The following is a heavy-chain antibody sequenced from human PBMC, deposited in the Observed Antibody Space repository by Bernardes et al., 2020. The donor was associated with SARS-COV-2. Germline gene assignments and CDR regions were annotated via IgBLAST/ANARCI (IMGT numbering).Heavy chain of an antibody. Sequence: ACCKASGYTFTGYYMHWVRQAPGQGLEWMGWITPTSGGTTYAQKFQGWVTMTRDTSISTAYMELSRLRSDDTAVYYCARGPDIVVVPAAMNYYYGMDVWGQGTTVTGS. D-gene: IGHD2-2*01. CDR3: ARGPDIVVVPAAMNYYYGMDV. J-gene: IGHJ6*02. CDR2: ITPTSGGT. CDR1: GYTFTGYY. V-gene: IGHV1-2*04.